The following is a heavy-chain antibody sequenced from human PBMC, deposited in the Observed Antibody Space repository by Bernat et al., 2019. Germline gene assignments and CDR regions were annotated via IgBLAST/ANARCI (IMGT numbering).Heavy chain of an antibody. CDR3: ARLQWYYYDSSKYDAFDI. J-gene: IGHJ3*02. CDR1: GGSISSSSYY. Sequence: QLQLQESGPGLVKPSETLSLTCTVSGGSISSSSYYWGWIRQPPGKGLEWTGSIYYSGSTYYNPALRSRVTISVGSARSQLSMRLSTVTAADTAVYYCARLQWYYYDSSKYDAFDIWGQGTMVTVSS. V-gene: IGHV4-39*01. D-gene: IGHD3-22*01. CDR2: IYYSGST.